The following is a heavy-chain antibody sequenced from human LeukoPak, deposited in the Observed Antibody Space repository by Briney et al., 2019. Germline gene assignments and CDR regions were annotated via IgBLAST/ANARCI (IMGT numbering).Heavy chain of an antibody. D-gene: IGHD6-13*01. CDR1: GFTFSNYG. V-gene: IGHV3-30*18. CDR3: AKDRVTAAGYYFDY. Sequence: GSLRLSCAASGFTFSNYGMHWVRQAPGKGLEWVSVISFDGSAKYYADSVKGRFTISRDNSKNTLYLQMTSLRAEDTAVYYCAKDRVTAAGYYFDYWGQGTLVTVSS. CDR2: ISFDGSAK. J-gene: IGHJ4*02.